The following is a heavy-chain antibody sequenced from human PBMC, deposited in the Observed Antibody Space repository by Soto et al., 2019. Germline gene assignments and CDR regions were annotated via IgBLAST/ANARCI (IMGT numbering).Heavy chain of an antibody. CDR2: IFYSGTT. CDR3: ARDLWVEPELYYYGMDV. J-gene: IGHJ6*02. V-gene: IGHV4-30-4*01. D-gene: IGHD1-1*01. CDR1: GDSISSADYY. Sequence: TSETLSLTCTVSGDSISSADYYWSWIRQTPGKGLKWIGHIFYSGTTYYNPSLKSRLTISVDTSKNHSSLRLTSVTAADTAVYYCARDLWVEPELYYYGMDVWGQGTTVTVSS.